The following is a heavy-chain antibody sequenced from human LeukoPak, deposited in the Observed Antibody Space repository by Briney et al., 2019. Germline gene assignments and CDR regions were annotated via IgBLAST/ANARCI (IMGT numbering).Heavy chain of an antibody. J-gene: IGHJ4*02. D-gene: IGHD1-26*01. CDR2: IRSKAYGGTT. CDR1: GFTFGDYA. V-gene: IGHV3-49*04. CDR3: ARGRVPVGATGKGVYYFDY. Sequence: GGSLRLSCTASGFTFGDYAMSWVRQAPGKGLEWVGFIRSKAYGGTTEYAASVKGRFTISRDNAKNSLYLQMNSLRAEDTAVYYCARGRVPVGATGKGVYYFDYWGQGTLVTVSS.